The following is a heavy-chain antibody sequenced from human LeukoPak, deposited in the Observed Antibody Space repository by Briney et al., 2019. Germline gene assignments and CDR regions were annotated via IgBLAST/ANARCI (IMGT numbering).Heavy chain of an antibody. Sequence: SVKVSCKASGGTFSSYAISWVRQAPGQGLEWMGRIIPILGIANYAQKFQGRVTITADKSTSTAYMELSSLRSEDTAVYYCAIYGGNVRFDYWGRGTLVTVSS. V-gene: IGHV1-69*04. D-gene: IGHD2-15*01. CDR2: IIPILGIA. CDR1: GGTFSSYA. J-gene: IGHJ4*02. CDR3: AIYGGNVRFDY.